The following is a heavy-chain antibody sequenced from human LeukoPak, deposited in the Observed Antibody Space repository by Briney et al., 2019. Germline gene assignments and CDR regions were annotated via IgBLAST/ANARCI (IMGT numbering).Heavy chain of an antibody. CDR3: ARARGIAARPWWY. V-gene: IGHV1-69*04. J-gene: IGHJ4*02. CDR1: GGTFSSHA. CDR2: IIPILGIA. Sequence: SVKVSCKASGGTFSSHAISWVRQAPGQGLEWMGRIIPILGIANYAQKFQGRVTITADKSTSTAYMELSSLRSEDTAVYYCARARGIAARPWWYWGQGTLVTVSS. D-gene: IGHD6-6*01.